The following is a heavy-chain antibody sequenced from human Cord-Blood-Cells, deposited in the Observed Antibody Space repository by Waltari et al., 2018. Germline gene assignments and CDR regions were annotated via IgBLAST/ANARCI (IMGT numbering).Heavy chain of an antibody. Sequence: QVQLQESGPGLVKPSETLSLTCAVSGYSISSGYYWGWIRQPPGKGLEWIGSIYHSGSTYYNPSLKSRVTISVYTSKNQFSLKLSSVTAADTAVYYCARGKVLLWFRDLPPNCWFDPWGQGTLVTVSS. J-gene: IGHJ5*02. CDR1: GYSISSGYY. CDR2: IYHSGST. D-gene: IGHD3-10*01. CDR3: ARGKVLLWFRDLPPNCWFDP. V-gene: IGHV4-38-2*01.